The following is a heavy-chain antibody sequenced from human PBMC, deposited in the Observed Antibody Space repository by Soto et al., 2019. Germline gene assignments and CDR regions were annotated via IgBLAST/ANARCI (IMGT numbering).Heavy chain of an antibody. CDR3: ARPDEGGYSSNHHYYYALDV. J-gene: IGHJ6*02. CDR1: GGTFRSYS. Sequence: QVQLVQSGAEVKKPGSSVKVSCKASGGTFRSYSISWVRQAPGHGLEWMGGVIPIFDITNYAQKFQRRVTITADESTSTAYMELSSLGSDDTAVYYCARPDEGGYSSNHHYYYALDVWGQGTTVTV. D-gene: IGHD3-22*01. CDR2: VIPIFDIT. V-gene: IGHV1-69*01.